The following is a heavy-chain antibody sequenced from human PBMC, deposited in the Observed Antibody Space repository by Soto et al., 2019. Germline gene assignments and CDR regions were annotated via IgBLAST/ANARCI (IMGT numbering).Heavy chain of an antibody. J-gene: IGHJ4*02. CDR2: ISGSGGST. CDR1: GFTFSSYA. D-gene: IGHD5-12*01. Sequence: GGSLRLSCAASGFTFSSYAMSWVRQAPGKGLEWVSAISGSGGSTYYADSVKGRFAISRDNSKNTLYLQMNSLRAEDTAVYYCAKDTLISGYDTPFFDYWRQGTLVTVSS. CDR3: AKDTLISGYDTPFFDY. V-gene: IGHV3-23*01.